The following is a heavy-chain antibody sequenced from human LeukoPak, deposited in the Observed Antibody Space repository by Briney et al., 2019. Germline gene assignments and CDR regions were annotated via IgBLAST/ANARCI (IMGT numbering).Heavy chain of an antibody. D-gene: IGHD3-9*01. CDR2: IYSGGST. CDR3: ARTYYDILTGEYPGIVHP. CDR1: GFTVSSNY. V-gene: IGHV3-66*01. J-gene: IGHJ5*02. Sequence: GGSLRLSCAASGFTVSSNYMSWVRQAPGKGLEWVSVIYSGGSTYYADSVKGRFTISRDNSKNTLYLQMNSLRAEDTAVYYCARTYYDILTGEYPGIVHPWGQGTLVTVSS.